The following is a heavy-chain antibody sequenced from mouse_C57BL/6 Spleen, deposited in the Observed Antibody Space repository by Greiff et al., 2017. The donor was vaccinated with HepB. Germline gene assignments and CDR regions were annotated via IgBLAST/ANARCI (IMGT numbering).Heavy chain of an antibody. D-gene: IGHD4-1*01. CDR1: GFNIKDDY. CDR2: IDPENGDT. V-gene: IGHV14-4*01. Sequence: VQLKESGAELVRPGASVKLSCTASGFNIKDDYMHWVKQRPEQGLEWIGWIDPENGDTEYASKFQGKATITADTSSNTAYLQLSSLTSEDTDVYYCTFNWDVDWFAYGGQGTLVTVSA. J-gene: IGHJ3*01. CDR3: TFNWDVDWFAY.